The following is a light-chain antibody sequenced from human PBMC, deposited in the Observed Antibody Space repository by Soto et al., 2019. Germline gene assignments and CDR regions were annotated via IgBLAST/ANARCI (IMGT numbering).Light chain of an antibody. CDR1: QGITNY. J-gene: IGKJ2*01. CDR2: AAS. V-gene: IGKV1-9*01. CDR3: QQINSYPRT. Sequence: DIQMTQSPSTLSASVGDRVTITCRASQGITNYLVWYQQKPGKAPQLLIYAASTLQTGVPSRFSGSGSGTLFSLTIRSLQPEDFATYYCQQINSYPRTFGQGTKLEIK.